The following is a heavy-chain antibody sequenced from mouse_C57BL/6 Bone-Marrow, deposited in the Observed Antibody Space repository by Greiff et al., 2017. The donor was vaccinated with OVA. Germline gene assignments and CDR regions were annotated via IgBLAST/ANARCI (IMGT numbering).Heavy chain of an antibody. CDR3: ARDSYGNWYFDV. CDR1: GYTFTSYW. V-gene: IGHV1-50*01. J-gene: IGHJ1*03. CDR2: IDPSDSYT. D-gene: IGHD2-10*02. Sequence: QVQLQQPGAELVKPGASVKLSCKASGYTFTSYWMQWVKQRPGQGLEWIGEIDPSDSYTNYNQKFKGKATVTVDTSSSTAYMQLSSLTSEDSAVYDSARDSYGNWYFDVWGTGTTVTVSS.